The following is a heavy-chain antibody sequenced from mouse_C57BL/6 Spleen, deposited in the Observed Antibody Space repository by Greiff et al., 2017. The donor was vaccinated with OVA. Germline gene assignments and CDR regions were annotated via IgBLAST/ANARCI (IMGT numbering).Heavy chain of an antibody. CDR2: INPNNGGT. J-gene: IGHJ2*01. Sequence: EVQLQQSGPELVKPGASVKISCKASGYTFTDYYMNWVKQSHGKSLEWIGDINPNNGGTSYNQKFKGKATLTVDKSSSTAYMELRSLTSEDSAVYYCASGYGSYYFDYWGQGTTLTVSS. D-gene: IGHD1-1*01. CDR1: GYTFTDYY. CDR3: ASGYGSYYFDY. V-gene: IGHV1-26*01.